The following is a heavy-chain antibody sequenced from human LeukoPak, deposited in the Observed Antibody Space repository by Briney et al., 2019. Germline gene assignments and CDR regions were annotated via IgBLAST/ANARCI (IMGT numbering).Heavy chain of an antibody. Sequence: QPGGSLRLSCAASGFPFSSHAMSWVRQAPGKGLEWVSTISNSGAYTYYEDSVKGRFTISRDNSKNTLYLQMNSLRAEDTAVYYCARGAGGTYSYYFDSWGQGTLVTVSS. V-gene: IGHV3-23*01. CDR3: ARGAGGTYSYYFDS. CDR2: ISNSGAYT. CDR1: GFPFSSHA. J-gene: IGHJ4*02. D-gene: IGHD1-26*01.